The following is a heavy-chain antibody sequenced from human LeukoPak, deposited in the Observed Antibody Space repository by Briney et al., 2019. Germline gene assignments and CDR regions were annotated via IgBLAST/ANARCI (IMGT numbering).Heavy chain of an antibody. CDR1: GYSISSGYY. D-gene: IGHD2-21*02. CDR3: ARVVRMVTASIGYFEY. J-gene: IGHJ4*02. CDR2: FYHGGTI. Sequence: SETLSLTCTVSGYSISSGYYWGWIRQPPGKGLEWIGSFYHGGTIYYNPSLKSRVTISVDTSKNQFSLRLSSVSAADTAVYYCARVVRMVTASIGYFEYWGQGTLVTVSS. V-gene: IGHV4-38-2*02.